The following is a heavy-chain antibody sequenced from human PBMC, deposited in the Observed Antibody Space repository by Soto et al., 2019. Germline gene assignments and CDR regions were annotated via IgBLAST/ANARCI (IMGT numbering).Heavy chain of an antibody. Sequence: GGSLRLSCAASGFTFSSYWMYWVRQAPGKGLEWVANIKQDGSEKYYVDSVKGRFTISRDNAKNSLYLQMNSLRAEDTAVYYCARLQWLRFPEYYYYYYGMDVWGQG. V-gene: IGHV3-7*01. J-gene: IGHJ6*02. CDR2: IKQDGSEK. CDR3: ARLQWLRFPEYYYYYYGMDV. D-gene: IGHD5-12*01. CDR1: GFTFSSYW.